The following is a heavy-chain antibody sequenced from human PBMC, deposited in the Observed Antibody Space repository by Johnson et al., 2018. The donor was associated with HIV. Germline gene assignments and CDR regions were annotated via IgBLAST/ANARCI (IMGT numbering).Heavy chain of an antibody. V-gene: IGHV3-30*04. Sequence: VQLVESGGGVVQPGRSLRLSCAASGFTFSSYAMHWVRQAPGKGLEWVAVISYDGSNKYYADSVKGRFTISRDNSKNTLYLQMNSLRAEDTAVYYCARESRAGLELRGHAFDIWGQGTMVTVSS. CDR3: ARESRAGLELRGHAFDI. CDR2: ISYDGSNK. CDR1: GFTFSSYA. J-gene: IGHJ3*02. D-gene: IGHD1-7*01.